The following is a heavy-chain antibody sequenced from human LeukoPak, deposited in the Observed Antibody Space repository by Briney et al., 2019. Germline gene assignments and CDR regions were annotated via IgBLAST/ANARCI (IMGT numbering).Heavy chain of an antibody. J-gene: IGHJ4*02. D-gene: IGHD5-18*01. CDR3: AGGYGYGLGGYFDY. CDR2: ISYDGSNK. V-gene: IGHV3-30-3*01. CDR1: GFTFSSYA. Sequence: GGSLRLSCSASGFTFSSYAMQWVRQAPGKGLERVAVISYDGSNKYYADSVKGRFTISRDNSKNTLYLQMNSLRAEDTAVYYCAGGYGYGLGGYFDYWGQGTLVTVSS.